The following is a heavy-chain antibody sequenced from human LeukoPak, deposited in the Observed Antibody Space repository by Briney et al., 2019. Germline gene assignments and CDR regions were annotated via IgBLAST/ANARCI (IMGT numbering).Heavy chain of an antibody. CDR3: ARYPFMSPFDY. CDR2: INHSGST. D-gene: IGHD3-10*02. CDR1: GGSFSGYY. Sequence: PSETLSLTCAVYGGSFSGYYWSWIRQPPGKGLEWIGEINHSGSTNYNPSLKSRVTISVDTSKNQFSLKLSSVTAADTAVYYCARYPFMSPFDYWGQGTLVTVSS. J-gene: IGHJ4*02. V-gene: IGHV4-34*01.